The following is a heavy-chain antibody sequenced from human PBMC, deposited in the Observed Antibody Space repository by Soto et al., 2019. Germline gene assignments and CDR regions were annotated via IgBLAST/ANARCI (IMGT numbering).Heavy chain of an antibody. CDR1: GGTFSSYA. CDR2: IIPIFGTA. D-gene: IGHD6-6*01. V-gene: IGHV1-69*13. Sequence: SVKVSCKASGGTFSSYAISWVRQAPGQGLEWMGGIIPIFGTANYAQKFQGRVTITADESTSTACMELSSLRSEDTAVYYCARDREHSSSSGYYYGMDVWGQGTTVTVSS. CDR3: ARDREHSSSSGYYYGMDV. J-gene: IGHJ6*02.